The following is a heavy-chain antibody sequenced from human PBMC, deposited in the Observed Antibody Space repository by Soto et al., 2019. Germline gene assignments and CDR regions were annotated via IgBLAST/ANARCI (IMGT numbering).Heavy chain of an antibody. CDR1: GYTFTGYG. Sequence: ASVKVSCKASGYTFTGYGISWVRQAPGQGLEWMGWISAYNGNTNYAQKLQGRVTMTTDTSTSTAYMELRSLRSDDTAVYYCARHITPIAAKYYFDYWGQGTLVTVSS. V-gene: IGHV1-18*01. D-gene: IGHD6-6*01. J-gene: IGHJ4*02. CDR2: ISAYNGNT. CDR3: ARHITPIAAKYYFDY.